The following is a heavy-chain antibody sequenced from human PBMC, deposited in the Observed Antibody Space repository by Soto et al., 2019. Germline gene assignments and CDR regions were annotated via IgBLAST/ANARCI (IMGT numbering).Heavy chain of an antibody. V-gene: IGHV3-23*01. Sequence: PGGSLRLSCAASGFTFSNYAMSWVRQAPGKGLEWVSAISGSGGSTYYADSVKGRFTISRDNSRNTLYLQMNSLRAEDTAVYYCAGSSGWYTYYYYYMDVWGKGTTVTVSS. J-gene: IGHJ6*03. CDR2: ISGSGGST. D-gene: IGHD6-19*01. CDR3: AGSSGWYTYYYYYMDV. CDR1: GFTFSNYA.